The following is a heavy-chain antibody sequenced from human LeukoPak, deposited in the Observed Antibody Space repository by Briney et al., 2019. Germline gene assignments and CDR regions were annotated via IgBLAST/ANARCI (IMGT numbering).Heavy chain of an antibody. J-gene: IGHJ4*01. CDR3: ARQRQHCDGGSCFPPDH. D-gene: IGHD2-15*01. Sequence: SETLSLTCTVSGASISSTSDYWGWIRQPPGQGLEWIGTIYYTGRAYYNPSLKSRLTISGDMAKNQFSLKLNSMTATDTAIYYCARQRQHCDGGSCFPPDHWGHGTLVTVSS. CDR1: GASISSTSDY. CDR2: IYYTGRA. V-gene: IGHV4-39*01.